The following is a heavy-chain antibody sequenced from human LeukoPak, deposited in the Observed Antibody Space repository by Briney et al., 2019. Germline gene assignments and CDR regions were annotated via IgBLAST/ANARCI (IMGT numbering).Heavy chain of an antibody. J-gene: IGHJ5*02. CDR2: LYSSGST. CDR1: GGSISSNNYF. D-gene: IGHD3-22*01. Sequence: PSETLSLTCTVSGGSISSNNYFWSWLRQPAGRGGEWLGRLYSSGSTSVNPSLKRRVTISVDTSKNQFSLKLSSVTAADTAVYYCARERQRYYDSSGYQNWFDPWGQGTLVTVSS. V-gene: IGHV4-61*02. CDR3: ARERQRYYDSSGYQNWFDP.